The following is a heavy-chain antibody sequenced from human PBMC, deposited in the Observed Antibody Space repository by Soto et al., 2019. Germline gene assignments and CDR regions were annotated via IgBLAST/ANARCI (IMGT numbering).Heavy chain of an antibody. CDR1: GFTFSSYA. J-gene: IGHJ5*01. CDR2: IANRGDTT. V-gene: IGHV3-48*01. Sequence: GGSLRLSCVASGFTFSSYAFNWVRQAPGKGLEWLSFIANRGDTTHYADTVKGRFTISRDNGKNSLFLQMNSLRVEDTAIYYCAREYWYKIDSWGQGTPVTVPQ. CDR3: AREYWYKIDS. D-gene: IGHD1-1*01.